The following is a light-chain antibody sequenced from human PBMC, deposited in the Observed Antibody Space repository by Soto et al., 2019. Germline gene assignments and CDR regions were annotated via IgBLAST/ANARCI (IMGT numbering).Light chain of an antibody. CDR1: QSITNY. V-gene: IGKV1-39*01. Sequence: DILMTQSPPSLSASVGDRVTITCRASQSITNYLNWYQQKPGKAPKLLIYAGSNLQSGVPSRFSGGGSGTDFTLTISSLEPEDFATYYCQQSYTNPRAFGGGTKVEIK. CDR2: AGS. J-gene: IGKJ4*01. CDR3: QQSYTNPRA.